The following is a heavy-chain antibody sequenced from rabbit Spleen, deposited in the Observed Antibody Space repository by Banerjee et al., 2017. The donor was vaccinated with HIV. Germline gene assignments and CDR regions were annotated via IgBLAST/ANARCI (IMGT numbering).Heavy chain of an antibody. CDR2: IVTGGSGSS. Sequence: QEQLEESGGDLVKPEGSLTLTCTASGFSFSNNYVLCWVRQAPGKGLEWIACIVTGGSGSSYYATWAKGRFTISKTSSTTVTLQMTSLTAADTATYFCARDSGSSFSSYGMDLWGPGTLVTVS. CDR3: ARDSGSSFSSYGMDL. V-gene: IGHV1S45*01. CDR1: GFSFSNNYV. J-gene: IGHJ6*01. D-gene: IGHD8-1*01.